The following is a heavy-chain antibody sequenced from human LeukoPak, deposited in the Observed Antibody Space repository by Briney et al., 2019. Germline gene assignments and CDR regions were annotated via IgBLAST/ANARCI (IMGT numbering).Heavy chain of an antibody. V-gene: IGHV1-69*04. CDR1: GGTFSSSA. CDR2: IISVLNIT. J-gene: IGHJ6*02. Sequence: SVKVSCKTSGGTFSSSAITWVRQAPGQGLEWMGRIISVLNITTYAQKFQGRVTITADTSTSTVYMELSSLRSEETAVYYCAKDQGLTAPPPYGLDVWGQGTTVIVTS. CDR3: AKDQGLTAPPPYGLDV. D-gene: IGHD5-18*01.